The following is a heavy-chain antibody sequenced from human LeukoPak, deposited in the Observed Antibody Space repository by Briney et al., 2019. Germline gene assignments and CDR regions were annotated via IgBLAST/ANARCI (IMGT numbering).Heavy chain of an antibody. CDR1: GFTFSSYW. V-gene: IGHV3-74*01. J-gene: IGHJ3*02. Sequence: GGSLRLSCAASGFTFSSYWMHWVRQAPGKGLVWVSRINSDGSSTSYADSVKGRFTISRDNAKNTLYLQMNSLRAEDTAVYYCARSRKGIAVADKEDAFDIWGQGTMVTVSS. D-gene: IGHD6-19*01. CDR3: ARSRKGIAVADKEDAFDI. CDR2: INSDGSST.